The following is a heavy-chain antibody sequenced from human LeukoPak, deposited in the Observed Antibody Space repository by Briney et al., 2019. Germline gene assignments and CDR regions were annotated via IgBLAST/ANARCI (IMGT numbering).Heavy chain of an antibody. CDR2: FYHGGST. CDR3: ARHVEGYCSSTSCYAGSYYYYYMDV. CDR1: GYSISTGYY. V-gene: IGHV4-38-2*02. Sequence: PSETLSLTCTVSGYSISTGYYWDWIRQPPGKGLEWIGTFYHGGSTYYNPSLKSRVTISVDTSKNQFSLKLSSVTAADTAVYYCARHVEGYCSSTSCYAGSYYYYYMDVWGQGPRSPSP. D-gene: IGHD2-2*01. J-gene: IGHJ6*03.